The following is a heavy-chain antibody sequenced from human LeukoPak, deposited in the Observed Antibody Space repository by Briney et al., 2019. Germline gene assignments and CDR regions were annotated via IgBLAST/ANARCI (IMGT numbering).Heavy chain of an antibody. CDR1: GYAISSGSD. J-gene: IGHJ4*02. V-gene: IGHV4-38-2*02. CDR2: ICHSGST. Sequence: PSETLSLTCTVSGYAISSGSDWGWIRQPPGQRLEWIGSICHSGSTYYKPSLKSRVTVSVDTSKNQLSLKLSCVTAADTAVYYCAKPGRPDYFDYWGQGTLVTVSS. D-gene: IGHD6-6*01. CDR3: AKPGRPDYFDY.